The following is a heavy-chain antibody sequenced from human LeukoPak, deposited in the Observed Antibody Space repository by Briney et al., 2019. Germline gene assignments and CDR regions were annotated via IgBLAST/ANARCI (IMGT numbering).Heavy chain of an antibody. Sequence: SETLSLTCTVSGGSISSGGYYWSWIRQHPGKGLEWIGYIYYSGSTYYNPSLKSRVTISVDRSKNQFSLKLSSVTAADTAVYYCARACSSTSCYSYDAFDIWGQGTMVTVSS. CDR2: IYYSGST. CDR1: GGSISSGGYY. V-gene: IGHV4-31*03. CDR3: ARACSSTSCYSYDAFDI. J-gene: IGHJ3*02. D-gene: IGHD2-2*01.